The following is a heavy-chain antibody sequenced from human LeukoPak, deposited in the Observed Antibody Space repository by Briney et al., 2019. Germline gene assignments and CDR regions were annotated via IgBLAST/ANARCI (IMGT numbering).Heavy chain of an antibody. CDR2: ISYDGSKK. CDR1: GFTFSSYW. V-gene: IGHV3-30*03. D-gene: IGHD2-2*01. CDR3: ARDLGCSSTSCYPAANWFDP. Sequence: GGSLRLSCAASGFTFSSYWMSWVRQAPGKGLEWVAVISYDGSKKYYADSVKGRFTISRDNSKNTLYLQMNSLRVEDTAVYYCARDLGCSSTSCYPAANWFDPWGQGTLVTVSS. J-gene: IGHJ5*02.